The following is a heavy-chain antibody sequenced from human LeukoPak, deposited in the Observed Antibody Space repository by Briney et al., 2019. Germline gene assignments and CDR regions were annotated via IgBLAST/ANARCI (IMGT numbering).Heavy chain of an antibody. CDR2: INHSGST. D-gene: IGHD5-18*01. CDR3: ARDRWSGYSYVMIAFDI. CDR1: GGSFSGYY. Sequence: SETLSLTCAVYGGSFSGYYWSWIRQPPGKGLEWMGEINHSGSTNYNPSLKSRVTISVDTSKNQFSLKLSSVTAADTAVYYCARDRWSGYSYVMIAFDIWGQGTMVTVSS. V-gene: IGHV4-34*01. J-gene: IGHJ3*02.